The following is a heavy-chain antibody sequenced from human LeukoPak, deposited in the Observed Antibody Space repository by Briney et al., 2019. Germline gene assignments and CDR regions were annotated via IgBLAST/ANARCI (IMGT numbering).Heavy chain of an antibody. CDR1: GGTFSSYA. Sequence: GASVKVSCKASGGTFSSYAISWVRQAPGQGLEWMGWINPNSGGTNYAQKFQGWVTMTRDTSISTAYMELSRLRSDDTAVYYCARGGLRVVTAILTYYYYGMDVWGQGTTVTVSS. CDR2: INPNSGGT. CDR3: ARGGLRVVTAILTYYYYGMDV. V-gene: IGHV1-2*04. D-gene: IGHD2-21*02. J-gene: IGHJ6*02.